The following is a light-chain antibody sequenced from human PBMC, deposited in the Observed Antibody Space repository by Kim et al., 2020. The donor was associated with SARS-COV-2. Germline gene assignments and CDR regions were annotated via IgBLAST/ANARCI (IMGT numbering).Light chain of an antibody. CDR2: SAS. V-gene: IGKV3-11*01. Sequence: VVLTQSPNTLSLSPGATANFSCRASATVADYISWFQHRPGQAPRLLIYSASIRATGVPARFSGTGYDTDFALSITDPEPGDVGIYYCHLFAQWPHWAFGNGTRVEIK. CDR3: HLFAQWPHWA. J-gene: IGKJ1*01. CDR1: ATVADY.